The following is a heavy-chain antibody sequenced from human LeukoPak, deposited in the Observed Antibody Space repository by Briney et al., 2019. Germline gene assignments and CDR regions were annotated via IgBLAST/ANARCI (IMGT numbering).Heavy chain of an antibody. CDR2: VNPTRGNT. D-gene: IGHD6-19*01. CDR1: GYTITNYD. V-gene: IGHV1-8*01. CDR3: ARRIAVAGE. Sequence: ASVKVSCKASGYTITNYDINWVRQATGQGLEWMGWVNPTRGNTYYAQKFQGRVTMTRDTSITTAYMELSSLRSEDTAVYYCARRIAVAGEWGQGTLVTVSS. J-gene: IGHJ4*02.